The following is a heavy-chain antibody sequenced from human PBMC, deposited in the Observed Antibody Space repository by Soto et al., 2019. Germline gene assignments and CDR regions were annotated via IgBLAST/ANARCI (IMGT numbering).Heavy chain of an antibody. CDR1: GFTFSSYS. J-gene: IGHJ6*02. CDR2: ISSSSSYI. Sequence: EVQLVESGGGLVKPGGSLRLSCAASGFTFSSYSMNWVRQAPGKGLEWVSSISSSSSYIYYADSVKGQFTISRDNAKNSLYLQMNSLRAEDTAVYYCARRSYYYDTYGMDVWGQGTTVTVSS. CDR3: ARRSYYYDTYGMDV. V-gene: IGHV3-21*01. D-gene: IGHD3-22*01.